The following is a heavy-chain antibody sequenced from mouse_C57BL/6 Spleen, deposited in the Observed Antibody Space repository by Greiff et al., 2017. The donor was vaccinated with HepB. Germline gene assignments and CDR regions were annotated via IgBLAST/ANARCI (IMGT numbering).Heavy chain of an antibody. D-gene: IGHD2-4*01. J-gene: IGHJ3*01. CDR1: GYAFSSYW. V-gene: IGHV1-80*01. CDR3: ARWDDYGFAY. CDR2: IYPGDGDT. Sequence: VQLVESGAELVKPGASVKISCKASGYAFSSYWMNWVKQRPGKGLEWIGQIYPGDGDTNYNGKFKGKATLTADKSSSTAYMQLSSLTSEDSAVYFCARWDDYGFAYWGQGTLVTVSA.